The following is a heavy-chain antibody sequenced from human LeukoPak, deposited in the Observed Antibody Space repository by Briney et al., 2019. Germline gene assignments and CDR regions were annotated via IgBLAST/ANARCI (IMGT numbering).Heavy chain of an antibody. Sequence: PGGTLRLSCAASGFTFSTYGIHWVRQAPGKGLEGVTFIRYDGSNKYYADSVMGRFTISRDNSKNTVYLQMNSLRTDDTAVYYCAKDGSTSPFYYYYYYMDVWGTGTTVTVSS. J-gene: IGHJ6*03. D-gene: IGHD6-6*01. V-gene: IGHV3-30*02. CDR2: IRYDGSNK. CDR3: AKDGSTSPFYYYYYYMDV. CDR1: GFTFSTYG.